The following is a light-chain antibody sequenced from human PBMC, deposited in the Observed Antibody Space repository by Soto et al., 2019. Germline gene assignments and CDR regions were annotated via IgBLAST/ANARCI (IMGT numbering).Light chain of an antibody. Sequence: EIVLTQSPGTLSLSPGERATLSCRASQSVNSNYLAWYQQKPGQGPRLLMYGASSRATGILDRFSGSGSGTDFTLTISRLEAEDFAVYYCQQYDSSPRTFGQGTKVEIK. CDR3: QQYDSSPRT. V-gene: IGKV3-20*01. J-gene: IGKJ1*01. CDR1: QSVNSNY. CDR2: GAS.